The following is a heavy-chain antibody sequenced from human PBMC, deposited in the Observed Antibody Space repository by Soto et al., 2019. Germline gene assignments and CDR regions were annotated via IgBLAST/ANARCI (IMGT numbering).Heavy chain of an antibody. CDR2: SSPDNGNT. Sequence: QVQLVQSGAEVKKPGASVRVSCKASGYTFISYGISWVRQAPGQGIEWMGRSSPDNGNTNYAQNVQGRVTMTTDTTTSTAYMELRGLRSDDRAVYYCAIDIAAFTARWFDPWGQGTLVTVSS. CDR1: GYTFISYG. D-gene: IGHD6-13*01. V-gene: IGHV1-18*04. CDR3: AIDIAAFTARWFDP. J-gene: IGHJ5*02.